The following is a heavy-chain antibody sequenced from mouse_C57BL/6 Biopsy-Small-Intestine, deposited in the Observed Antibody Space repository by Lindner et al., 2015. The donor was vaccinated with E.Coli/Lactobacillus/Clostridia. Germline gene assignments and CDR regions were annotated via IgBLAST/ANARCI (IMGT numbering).Heavy chain of an antibody. D-gene: IGHD3-1*01. Sequence: SVKVSCKASGYTFTSYAMHWVRGPGQRLEWMGWINIVNGNTKYSQKFQGRVTITRDTYASTAYMDLNSLKPEDTAVYYCARDPGARPDWYFDLWGRGTLVTVSS. CDR2: INIVNGNT. V-gene: IGHV1S34*01. J-gene: IGHJ1*01. CDR3: ARDPGARPDWYFDL. CDR1: GYTFTSYA.